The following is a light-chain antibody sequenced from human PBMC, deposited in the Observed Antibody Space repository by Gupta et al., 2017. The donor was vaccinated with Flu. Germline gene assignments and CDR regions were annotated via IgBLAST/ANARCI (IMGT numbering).Light chain of an antibody. V-gene: IGKV1-39*01. CDR2: AAS. CDR3: QQSYSTPIT. J-gene: IGKJ5*01. CDR1: QSISSY. Sequence: PSSLSGSVGDRVTITCRASQSISSYLNWYQQKPGKAPKLLIYAASSLQSGVPSRFSGSGSGTDFTLTISSLQPEDFATYYCQQSYSTPITFGQGTRLEIK.